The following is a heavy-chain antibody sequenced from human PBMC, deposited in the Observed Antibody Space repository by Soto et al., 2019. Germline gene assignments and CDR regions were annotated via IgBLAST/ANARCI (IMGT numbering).Heavy chain of an antibody. V-gene: IGHV3-23*01. CDR3: VKSRGSGSYYKSYFDY. J-gene: IGHJ4*02. CDR2: ISGSGGST. Sequence: EVQLLESGGGLVQPGGSLRLSCAASGFTFSSYAMSWVRQAPGKGLEWVSAISGSGGSTYYADSVKGRFTISRDNSKNTLYLQMNSLRAEDTAVYYCVKSRGSGSYYKSYFDYWGQGTLVTVSS. D-gene: IGHD3-10*01. CDR1: GFTFSSYA.